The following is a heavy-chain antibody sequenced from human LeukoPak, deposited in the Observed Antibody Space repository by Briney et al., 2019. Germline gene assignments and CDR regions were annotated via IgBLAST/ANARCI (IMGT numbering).Heavy chain of an antibody. J-gene: IGHJ4*02. V-gene: IGHV4-59*01. D-gene: IGHD4-17*01. Sequence: SETLSLTCTVSGGSISSYYWSWVRQPPGKGLEWIGYIYYSGSTNYNPSLKSRVTISVDTSKNQFSLKLSSVTAADTAVYYCSRALRRSYFDYWGQGTLVTVSS. CDR1: GGSISSYY. CDR3: SRALRRSYFDY. CDR2: IYYSGST.